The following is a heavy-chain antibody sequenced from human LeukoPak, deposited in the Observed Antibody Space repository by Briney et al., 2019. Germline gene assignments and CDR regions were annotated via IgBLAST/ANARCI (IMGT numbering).Heavy chain of an antibody. V-gene: IGHV7-4-1*02. CDR3: ARDRQLLWFGQTDAFDI. D-gene: IGHD3-10*01. J-gene: IGHJ3*02. CDR1: GYTFTGYY. CDR2: INTNTGNP. Sequence: ASVKVSCKASGYTFTGYYIHWVRQAPGQGLEWMGWINTNTGNPTYAQGFTGRFVFSLDTSVSTAYLQISSLKAEDTAVYYCARDRQLLWFGQTDAFDIWGQGTMVTVSS.